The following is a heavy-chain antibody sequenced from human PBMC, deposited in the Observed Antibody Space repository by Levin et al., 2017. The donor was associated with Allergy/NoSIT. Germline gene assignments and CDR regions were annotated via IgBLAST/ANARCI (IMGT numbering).Heavy chain of an antibody. CDR3: ARDSQYSSGWYY. CDR2: IIPIFGTA. J-gene: IGHJ4*02. D-gene: IGHD6-19*01. CDR1: GGTFSSYA. Sequence: KISCKASGGTFSSYAISWVRQAPGQGLEWMGGIIPIFGTANYAQKFQGRVTITADESTSTAYMELSSLRSEDTAVYYCARDSQYSSGWYYWGQGTLVTVSS. V-gene: IGHV1-69*01.